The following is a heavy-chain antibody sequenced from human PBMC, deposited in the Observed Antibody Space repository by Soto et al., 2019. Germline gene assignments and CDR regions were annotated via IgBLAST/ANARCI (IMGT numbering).Heavy chain of an antibody. V-gene: IGHV3-23*01. CDR3: AKNQERELPRVIDF. CDR1: GLTFSNYA. D-gene: IGHD1-7*01. CDR2: RSGSSSTT. J-gene: IGHJ4*02. Sequence: GGSLRLSCATSGLTFSNYAMSWVRQAPGGGLEWVSSRSGSSSTTYYADSVRGRFTISRDRSKNTLYLQMSSLRAEDTALYYCAKNQERELPRVIDFWGQGTLVTVSS.